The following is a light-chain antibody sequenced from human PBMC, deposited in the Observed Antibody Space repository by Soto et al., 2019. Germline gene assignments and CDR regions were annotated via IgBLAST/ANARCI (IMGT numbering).Light chain of an antibody. CDR2: KAS. Sequence: DIQMTQSPSTLSASVGDRVTITCRASQSISVWLAWYQQKAGKAPNLLIYKASRLESGVPSRFSASGSGTEFTLTISSLQPDDVATYYCQQYTCLRTFGPGTKVDIK. V-gene: IGKV1-5*03. J-gene: IGKJ3*01. CDR3: QQYTCLRT. CDR1: QSISVW.